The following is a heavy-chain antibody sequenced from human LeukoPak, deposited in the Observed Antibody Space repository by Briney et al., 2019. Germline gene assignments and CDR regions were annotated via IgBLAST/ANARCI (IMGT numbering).Heavy chain of an antibody. V-gene: IGHV6-1*01. Sequence: SRTLSLTCALSGDSVSSNSAAWGWIRQSPSRGLEWLGRTYYRSELYNDYAVSVQSLITINPDTSKNQFSLHLNSVTPDDTAVYYCPRDQGALNSWGQGTLVTVSS. CDR1: GDSVSSNSAA. CDR3: PRDQGALNS. D-gene: IGHD3-16*01. J-gene: IGHJ4*02. CDR2: TYYRSELYN.